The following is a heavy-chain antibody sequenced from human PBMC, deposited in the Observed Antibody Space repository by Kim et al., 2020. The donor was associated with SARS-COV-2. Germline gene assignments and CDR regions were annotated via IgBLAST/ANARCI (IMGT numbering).Heavy chain of an antibody. CDR2: IHTSGTT. D-gene: IGHD2-2*01. CDR1: GASISGHY. CDR3: ARTVVPATFGAFDI. J-gene: IGHJ3*02. Sequence: SETLSLTCAVSGASISGHYWSWVRQAAGKGLEWIGRIHTSGTTDYSPSLKNRVSMSVDTSKNQFSLKLSSVTAADTAVYYCARTVVPATFGAFDIWGQGTMVTVSS. V-gene: IGHV4-4*07.